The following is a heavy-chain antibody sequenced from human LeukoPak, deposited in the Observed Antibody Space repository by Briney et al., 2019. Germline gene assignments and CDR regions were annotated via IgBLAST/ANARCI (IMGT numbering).Heavy chain of an antibody. CDR3: ARELFDSGSYYIRRVYYYGMDV. D-gene: IGHD3-10*01. J-gene: IGHJ6*02. CDR2: INPNSGGT. CDR1: GYTFTDYY. Sequence: GASVKVSCKASGYTFTDYYMHWVGQAPGQGLEWMGWINPNSGGTNYAEKFQGRVTMTRDSSISTAYMELSRLRSDDTAMYYCARELFDSGSYYIRRVYYYGMDVWGQGNTVTVS. V-gene: IGHV1-2*02.